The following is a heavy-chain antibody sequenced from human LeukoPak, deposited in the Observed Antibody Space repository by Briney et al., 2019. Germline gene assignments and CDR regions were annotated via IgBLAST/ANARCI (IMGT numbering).Heavy chain of an antibody. CDR1: GFTFSSYA. Sequence: PGGSLRLSCAASGFTFSSYAMSWVRQAPGKGLEWVSAISGSGGSTYYADSVKGRFTTSRDNSKNTLYLQMNSLRAEDTAVYYCAKDPAHYYDSSGYYSYWGQGTLVTVSS. CDR2: ISGSGGST. V-gene: IGHV3-23*01. CDR3: AKDPAHYYDSSGYYSY. D-gene: IGHD3-22*01. J-gene: IGHJ4*02.